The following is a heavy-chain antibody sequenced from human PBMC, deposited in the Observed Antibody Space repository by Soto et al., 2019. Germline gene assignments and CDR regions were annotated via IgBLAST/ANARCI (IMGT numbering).Heavy chain of an antibody. CDR3: PGDGAAAAGTRYFDY. V-gene: IGHV1-18*04. Sequence: ASVKVSCKASGYTFTSYGISWVRQAPGQGLEWMGWISAYNGNTNYPQKLKGRVTMTTDTSTSTAYMELRILRSADTAVYYCPGDGAAAAGTRYFDYWGQGTMVTVSS. J-gene: IGHJ4*02. CDR1: GYTFTSYG. D-gene: IGHD6-13*01. CDR2: ISAYNGNT.